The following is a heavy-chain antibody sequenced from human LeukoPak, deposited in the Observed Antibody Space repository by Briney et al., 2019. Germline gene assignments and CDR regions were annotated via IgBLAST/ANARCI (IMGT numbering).Heavy chain of an antibody. V-gene: IGHV4-34*01. Sequence: KPSETLSLTCAVYGGSFSGYYWSWIRQPPGKGLEWIGEINHSGSTSYNPSLKSRVTISVDTSKNQFSLKLSSVTAADTAVYYCARVSYYGSPLHAFDIWGQGTMVTVSS. D-gene: IGHD3-10*01. CDR3: ARVSYYGSPLHAFDI. J-gene: IGHJ3*02. CDR1: GGSFSGYY. CDR2: INHSGST.